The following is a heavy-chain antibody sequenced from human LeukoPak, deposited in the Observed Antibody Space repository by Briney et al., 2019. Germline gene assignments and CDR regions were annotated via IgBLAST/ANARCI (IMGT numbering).Heavy chain of an antibody. CDR3: AKSSYSSGWYSPFVD. CDR2: ISWNSGST. CDR1: GFTFDDYA. Sequence: SGGSLRLSCAASGFTFDDYAMHWVRQAPGKGLEWVSGISWNSGSTGYADSVKGRFTISRDNAKNSLYLQMNSLRAEDTALYYCAKSSYSSGWYSPFVDWGQGTLVTVSS. D-gene: IGHD6-19*01. J-gene: IGHJ4*02. V-gene: IGHV3-9*01.